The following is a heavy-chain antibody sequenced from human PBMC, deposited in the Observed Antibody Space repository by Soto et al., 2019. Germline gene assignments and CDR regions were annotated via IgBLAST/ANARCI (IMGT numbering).Heavy chain of an antibody. D-gene: IGHD3-22*01. V-gene: IGHV3-66*01. Sequence: EVQLVESGGGLVQPGGSLRLSCAASGFTVSSNYMSWVRQAPGKGLEWVSVIYSGGSTYYADSVKGRFTISRDNAKNTLYLQMNSLRAEDTAVYYCARDRVGSYDSSGYLFRIWGGMDVWGQGTTVTVSS. CDR1: GFTVSSNY. J-gene: IGHJ6*02. CDR2: IYSGGST. CDR3: ARDRVGSYDSSGYLFRIWGGMDV.